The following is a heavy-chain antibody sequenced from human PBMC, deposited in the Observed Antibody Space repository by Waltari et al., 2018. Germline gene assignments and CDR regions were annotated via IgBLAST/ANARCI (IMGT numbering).Heavy chain of an antibody. J-gene: IGHJ4*02. CDR1: GYNLSEVP. V-gene: IGHV1-24*01. CDR3: VTGPIHTGIYNYYFDN. CDR2: FDPEDGET. D-gene: IGHD1-26*01. Sequence: QVQLVQSGAEVKKPGASVKVSCKVSGYNLSEVPMHWVRQAPAKGLEWKGGFDPEDGETIYAQQFQDRVIMTEDTSTDTAYMELRSLRSDDTAVYYCVTGPIHTGIYNYYFDNWGQGTLVTVSS.